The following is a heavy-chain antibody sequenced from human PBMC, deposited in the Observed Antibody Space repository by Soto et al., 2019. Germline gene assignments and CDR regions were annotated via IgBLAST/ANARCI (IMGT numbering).Heavy chain of an antibody. J-gene: IGHJ5*02. D-gene: IGHD2-2*01. CDR1: GFNFNFYW. CDR3: VRTSPTNLVDAVAMASLFDP. CDR2: INGDGSTT. Sequence: EVLLVESGGGLVQPGGSLRLSCAASGFNFNFYWMHWVRQAPGKGLVWVSRINGDGSTTDYADSVRGRFTISRDNAKNTMFLQMDSQRVEDTAVYYCVRTSPTNLVDAVAMASLFDPWGQGPLVTASS. V-gene: IGHV3-74*01.